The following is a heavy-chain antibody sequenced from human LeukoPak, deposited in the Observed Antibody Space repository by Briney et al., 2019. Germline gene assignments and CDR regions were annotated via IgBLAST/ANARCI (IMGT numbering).Heavy chain of an antibody. Sequence: GGSLRLSCAASGFTFSSYAMSWVRQAPGKGLEWVAFIRYDGSNKFYADSVKGRFTISRDNSKNTLYLQMNSLRTEDTAVYYCAKTNYDSSSFYGWGQGTLVTVSS. CDR3: AKTNYDSSSFYG. CDR2: IRYDGSNK. D-gene: IGHD3-22*01. CDR1: GFTFSSYA. J-gene: IGHJ4*02. V-gene: IGHV3-30*02.